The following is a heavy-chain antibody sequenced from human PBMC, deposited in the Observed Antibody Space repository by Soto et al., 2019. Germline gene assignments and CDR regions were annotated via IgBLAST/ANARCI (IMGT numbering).Heavy chain of an antibody. CDR2: VFYSGAT. V-gene: IGHV4-59*01. CDR3: TRGLPSHFGYDS. D-gene: IGHD3-10*01. CDR1: GGSSGSFY. J-gene: IGHJ4*02. Sequence: ALETLSLPRSVFGGSSGSFYWTRIRQAPGKGLEWVGYVFYSGATNYNPSLKSRVTISLDASKKQVSLRLTSATAADTAVYYCTRGLPSHFGYDSWGQGTLVTVSS.